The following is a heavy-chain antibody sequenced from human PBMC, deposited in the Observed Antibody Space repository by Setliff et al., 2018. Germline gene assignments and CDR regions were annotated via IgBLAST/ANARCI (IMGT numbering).Heavy chain of an antibody. D-gene: IGHD2-2*01. CDR3: ARRSHAVTDTFDS. Sequence: PSETLSLTCDISGASINNYFRSWIRQPPGKGLEWIGYIYASGSTYFNPSLRSRVTISLDTSKNQLSLKLSSVTAADTAVYYCARRSHAVTDTFDSWGQGTLVTVSS. V-gene: IGHV4-4*09. CDR2: IYASGST. J-gene: IGHJ4*02. CDR1: GASINNYF.